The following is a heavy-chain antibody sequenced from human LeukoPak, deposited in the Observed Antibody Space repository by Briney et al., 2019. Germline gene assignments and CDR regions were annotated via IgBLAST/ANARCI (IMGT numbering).Heavy chain of an antibody. CDR2: IYYDGST. V-gene: IGHV4-59*08. J-gene: IGHJ5*02. CDR3: ARGGNWFDP. Sequence: SGTLSLTCTVSGGSISSYYWSWIRQPPGKGLEWIGYIYYDGSTYYNPSLESRVTIPLDTSKNQFSLKLSSVTAADTAVYYCARGGNWFDPWGQGTLVTVSS. CDR1: GGSISSYY.